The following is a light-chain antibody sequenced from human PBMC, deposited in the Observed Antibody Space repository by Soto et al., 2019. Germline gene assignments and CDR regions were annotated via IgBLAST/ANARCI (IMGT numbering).Light chain of an antibody. CDR1: QGISSY. Sequence: AIRMTQSPSSFSASTGDRVTITCRASQGISSYLAWYQQKPGKAPKLLIYAASTWQSGVPSRFSGSGSGTDFTLTISCLQSEDFATYYCQQYYSYLALTFGGGTKVEIK. CDR3: QQYYSYLALT. CDR2: AAS. V-gene: IGKV1-8*01. J-gene: IGKJ4*01.